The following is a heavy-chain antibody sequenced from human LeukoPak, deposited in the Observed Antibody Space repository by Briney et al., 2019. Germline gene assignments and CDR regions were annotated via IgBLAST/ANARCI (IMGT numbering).Heavy chain of an antibody. CDR3: AREDGGEYYDTIGLFSL. V-gene: IGHV3-21*01. CDR1: GFTFSSYS. CDR2: ISSSSSYI. D-gene: IGHD3-22*01. J-gene: IGHJ4*02. Sequence: GGSLRLSCAASGFTFSSYSMNWVRQAPGKGLEWVSSISSSSSYIYYADSVKGRFTISRDNAKNSLYLQMNSLRAEDTAVYYCAREDGGEYYDTIGLFSLWGQGTLVTVSS.